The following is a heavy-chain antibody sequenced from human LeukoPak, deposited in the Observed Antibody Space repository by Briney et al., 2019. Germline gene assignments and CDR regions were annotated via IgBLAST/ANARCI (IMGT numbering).Heavy chain of an antibody. CDR3: ARDKGIAAAP. D-gene: IGHD6-13*01. Sequence: RPGGSLRLSCAASGFTFDDFGMTWVRQAPGKGLEWVSGINWNGGGTGYADSVKGRFTISRDNAKKILYLQMNSLRVEDTAVYYCARDKGIAAAPWGQGTLVTVSS. CDR1: GFTFDDFG. J-gene: IGHJ5*02. V-gene: IGHV3-20*04. CDR2: INWNGGGT.